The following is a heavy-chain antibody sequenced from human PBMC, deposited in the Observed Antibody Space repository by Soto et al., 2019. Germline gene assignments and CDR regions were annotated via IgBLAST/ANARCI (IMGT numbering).Heavy chain of an antibody. Sequence: QVQLVESGGGVVQPGRSLRLSCAASGFTFSSYGMHWVRQAPGKGLEWVAVISYDGSNKYYADSVKGRFTISRDNSKNTLYLQMNSLRAEDTAVYYCAKAVYCSGGSCWSETGTGYYGMDVWGQGTMVTVSS. J-gene: IGHJ6*02. CDR3: AKAVYCSGGSCWSETGTGYYGMDV. V-gene: IGHV3-30*18. D-gene: IGHD2-15*01. CDR1: GFTFSSYG. CDR2: ISYDGSNK.